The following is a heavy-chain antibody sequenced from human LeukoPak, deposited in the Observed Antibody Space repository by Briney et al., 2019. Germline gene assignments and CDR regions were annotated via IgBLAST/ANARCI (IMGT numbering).Heavy chain of an antibody. CDR1: GFTLRAYT. V-gene: IGHV3-48*01. J-gene: IGHJ4*02. CDR2: ISTSSSTI. Sequence: GGSLRLSCAASGFTLRAYTMNWVRQAPGKGLEWVSYISTSSSTIYYADSVKGRFTISRDNAKNSLYLQMNSLRAEDTAVYYCARESPRIVVPTTFDYWGQGTLVTVSS. CDR3: ARESPRIVVPTTFDY. D-gene: IGHD1-26*01.